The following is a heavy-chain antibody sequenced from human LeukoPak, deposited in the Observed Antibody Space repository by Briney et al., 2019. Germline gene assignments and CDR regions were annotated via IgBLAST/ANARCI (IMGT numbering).Heavy chain of an antibody. CDR1: GITFRIYH. CDR3: AELGITMIGGV. Sequence: GGSLRLSCAVSGITFRIYHWNWVRQAPGRGLEWVSFISTSTSTIYYADSVKGRFTISRDNAKNSLYLQMNSLRAEDTAVYYCAELGITMIGGVWGKGTTVTISS. V-gene: IGHV3-48*04. D-gene: IGHD3-10*02. J-gene: IGHJ6*04. CDR2: ISTSTSTI.